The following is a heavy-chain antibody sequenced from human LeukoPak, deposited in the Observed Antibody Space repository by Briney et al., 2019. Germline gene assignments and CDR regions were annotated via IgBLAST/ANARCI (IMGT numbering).Heavy chain of an antibody. CDR1: GYSFSGYH. Sequence: GASVKVSCKASGYSFSGYHMHWVRQAPGQGLEWMGWINPNNGATRSAQKFQGRVTMIRDTSISTAFLELSGLRSDDTAVYYCARVIRSWYVDYWGQGTLVTVSS. V-gene: IGHV1-2*02. J-gene: IGHJ4*02. D-gene: IGHD6-13*01. CDR2: INPNNGAT. CDR3: ARVIRSWYVDY.